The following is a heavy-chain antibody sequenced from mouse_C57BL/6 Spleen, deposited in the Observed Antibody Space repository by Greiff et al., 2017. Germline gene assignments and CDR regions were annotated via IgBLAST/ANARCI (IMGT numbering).Heavy chain of an antibody. J-gene: IGHJ1*03. Sequence: QVQLQQSGAELVMPGASVKLSCKASGYTFTSYWMHWVKQRPGQGLEWIGEIDPSDSYTNYNQKFKGKSTLTVDKSSSTAYMQLSSLTSEDSAVYYCARRRYDYDWYFDVWGTGTTVTVSS. CDR2: IDPSDSYT. CDR1: GYTFTSYW. CDR3: ARRRYDYDWYFDV. D-gene: IGHD2-4*01. V-gene: IGHV1-69*01.